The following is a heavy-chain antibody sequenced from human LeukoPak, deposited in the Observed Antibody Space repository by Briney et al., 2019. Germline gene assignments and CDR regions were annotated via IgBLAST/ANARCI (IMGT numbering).Heavy chain of an antibody. CDR2: ISGSGGET. CDR3: AKDGGDSSGHELFDY. D-gene: IGHD3-16*01. Sequence: GGSLRLSCAASGFIFSNYVVSWVRQAPGKGLEWVSVISGSGGETNYAASVRGRFTISRDNSKNTLYLQMNSLRADDTAVYYCAKDGGDSSGHELFDYRGQGTLVTVSS. CDR1: GFIFSNYV. V-gene: IGHV3-23*01. J-gene: IGHJ4*02.